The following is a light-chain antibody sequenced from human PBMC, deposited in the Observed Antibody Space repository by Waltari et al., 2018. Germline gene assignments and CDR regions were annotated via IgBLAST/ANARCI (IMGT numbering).Light chain of an antibody. J-gene: IGLJ2*01. Sequence: QSALTQPRSVSGSPGQSVTISRTGTSSDIGGYDFVSWYQQYPGKAPKLIIYDVNKRPPGVPDRFSGSKSGNTASLTISGLLNEDEADYYCCSYAGADTSVVFGGGTTLTVL. CDR1: SSDIGGYDF. CDR2: DVN. CDR3: CSYAGADTSVV. V-gene: IGLV2-11*01.